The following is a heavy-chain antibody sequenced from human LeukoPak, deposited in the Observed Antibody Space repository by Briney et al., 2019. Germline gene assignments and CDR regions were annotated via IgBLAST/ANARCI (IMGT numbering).Heavy chain of an antibody. V-gene: IGHV1-69*13. CDR1: VGTFSRYA. CDR3: AREGVGDYSNYFDY. J-gene: IGHJ4*02. CDR2: IIPIFGTA. Sequence: ASVNVSCKASVGTFSRYAISWVRQAPGQGLEWMGGIIPIFGTANYAQKFQGRVTITADESTSTAYMELSSLRSEDTAVYYCAREGVGDYSNYFDYWGQGTLVTVSS. D-gene: IGHD4-11*01.